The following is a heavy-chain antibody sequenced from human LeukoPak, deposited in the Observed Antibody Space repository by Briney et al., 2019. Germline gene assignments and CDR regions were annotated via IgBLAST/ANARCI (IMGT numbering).Heavy chain of an antibody. V-gene: IGHV3-21*01. CDR1: GFTFSSYT. Sequence: GGSLRLSCAASGFTFSSYTMNWVRQAPGEGLEWVSSITSSSSYIYYADSVKGRFTISRDSAKNSLYLQMNSLRAEDTAVYYCASRSDYFDYWGQGTLVTVSS. J-gene: IGHJ4*02. CDR2: ITSSSSYI. CDR3: ASRSDYFDY. D-gene: IGHD5-12*01.